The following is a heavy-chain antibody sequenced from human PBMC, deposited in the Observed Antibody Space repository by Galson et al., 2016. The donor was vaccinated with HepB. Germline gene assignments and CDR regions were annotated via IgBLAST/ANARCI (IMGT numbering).Heavy chain of an antibody. Sequence: SLRLSCAASGFSFRSYDMQWVRQSRGKALEWVSAIGPGGDTYYAGSVKGRFTISREDSKNSLYLQMSSLRVEDTAVYYCARELDITTMPGYCGLDVWGQGTTVTVSS. CDR1: GFSFRSYD. CDR3: ARELDITTMPGYCGLDV. V-gene: IGHV3-13*01. D-gene: IGHD3-22*01. J-gene: IGHJ6*02. CDR2: IGPGGDT.